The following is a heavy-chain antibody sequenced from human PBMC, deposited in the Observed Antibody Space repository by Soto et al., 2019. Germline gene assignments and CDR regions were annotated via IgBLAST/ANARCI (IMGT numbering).Heavy chain of an antibody. CDR2: INPSGVRT. D-gene: IGHD6-13*01. J-gene: IGHJ6*02. CDR1: GYTFSSYY. CDR3: AREGLAAAGQGGMDV. Sequence: ASVKVSCKASGYTFSSYYMHWVRQAPGQGLEWMGMINPSGVRTSYAQKFQGRVTMSRDTSTTTLYMEANSLKSEGTAVYYCAREGLAAAGQGGMDVWGQETTVTVSS. V-gene: IGHV1-46*01.